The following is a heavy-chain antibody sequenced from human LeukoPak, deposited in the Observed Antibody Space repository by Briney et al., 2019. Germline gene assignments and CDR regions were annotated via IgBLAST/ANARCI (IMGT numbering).Heavy chain of an antibody. J-gene: IGHJ3*02. Sequence: GESLQISCKGSGYSFTTYWIGWVRQMPGKGLEWMGIIYPDDSDTKYSPSFQGQVTISADKYITTPYLQWSSLKASDTAMYYCARLLYYYDSSGYYYAPKAFDIWGQGTMVTVSS. D-gene: IGHD3-22*01. V-gene: IGHV5-51*01. CDR2: IYPDDSDT. CDR1: GYSFTTYW. CDR3: ARLLYYYDSSGYYYAPKAFDI.